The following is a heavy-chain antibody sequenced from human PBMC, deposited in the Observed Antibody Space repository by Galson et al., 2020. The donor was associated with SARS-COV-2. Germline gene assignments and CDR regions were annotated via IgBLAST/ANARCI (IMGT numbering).Heavy chain of an antibody. CDR3: AKGGHFSFFEY. V-gene: IGHV3-23*01. CDR2: VSGFGGSK. CDR1: GFTFRTNA. Sequence: GESLKISCSASGFTFRTNAMTWVRQAPGKGLQWVSTVSGFGGSKFYADSVRGRFAISRDNFKNTLFLQMDGLRAEDTAVDYCAKGGHFSFFEYWGQGALVTVSS. J-gene: IGHJ4*02.